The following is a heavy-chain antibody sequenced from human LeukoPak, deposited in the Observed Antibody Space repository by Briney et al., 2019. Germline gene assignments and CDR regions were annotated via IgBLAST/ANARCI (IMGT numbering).Heavy chain of an antibody. D-gene: IGHD4-11*01. J-gene: IGHJ5*02. CDR2: IYYSGST. V-gene: IGHV4-31*03. CDR1: GGSISSGGYY. Sequence: KASETLSLTCSVSGGSISSGGYYWSWIRQHPGKGLEWIGYIYYSGSTYYNPSLKSRVTISVDTSKNQFSLKLSSVTAADTAVYYCARGRTTHRWFDPWGQGTLVTVSS. CDR3: ARGRTTHRWFDP.